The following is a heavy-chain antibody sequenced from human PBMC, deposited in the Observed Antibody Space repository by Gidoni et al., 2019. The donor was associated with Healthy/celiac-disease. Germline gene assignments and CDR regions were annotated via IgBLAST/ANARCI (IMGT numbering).Heavy chain of an antibody. CDR3: VKSGRRIQLLGSAPNDY. V-gene: IGHV3-64D*09. J-gene: IGHJ4*02. Sequence: EVQLVESGGGLVQPGGSLRLSCSASGFPFSSYAMHWVRQAPGKGLEYVSAISSNGGSTYYADSVKGRFTISRDNSKNTLYLQMSSLRAEDTAVYYCVKSGRRIQLLGSAPNDYWGQGTLVTVSS. CDR1: GFPFSSYA. CDR2: ISSNGGST. D-gene: IGHD5-18*01.